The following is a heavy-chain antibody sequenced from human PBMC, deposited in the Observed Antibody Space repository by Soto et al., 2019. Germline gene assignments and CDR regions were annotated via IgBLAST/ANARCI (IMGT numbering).Heavy chain of an antibody. CDR2: IYYSGST. CDR1: GGSISSYY. CDR3: ARRSEGYYDILTGYYNRVNAFDI. J-gene: IGHJ3*02. V-gene: IGHV4-59*08. Sequence: SETLSLTCTVSGGSISSYYCSWIRQPPGKGLEWIGYIYYSGSTNYNPSLKSRVTISVDTSKNQFSLKLSSVTAADTAVYYCARRSEGYYDILTGYYNRVNAFDIWGQGTMVTVSS. D-gene: IGHD3-9*01.